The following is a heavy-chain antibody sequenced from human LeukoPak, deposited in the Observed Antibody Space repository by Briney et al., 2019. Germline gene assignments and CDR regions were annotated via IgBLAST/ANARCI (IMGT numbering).Heavy chain of an antibody. CDR2: ISYDGNNK. J-gene: IGHJ4*02. V-gene: IGHV3-30*18. Sequence: GRSLRLSCAASGFTFSNYGMHWVRQAPGKGLEWVAVISYDGNNKYYADSVKGRFTISRDNSKNTLYLRMSSESVEDTDVYYCGKSVGSFFPDYWGQGTLVTVSS. CDR1: GFTFSNYG. D-gene: IGHD2-15*01. CDR3: GKSVGSFFPDY.